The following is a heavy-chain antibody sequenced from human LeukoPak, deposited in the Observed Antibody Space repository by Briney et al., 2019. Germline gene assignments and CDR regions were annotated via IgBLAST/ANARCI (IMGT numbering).Heavy chain of an antibody. CDR1: GGSISSYY. J-gene: IGHJ4*02. V-gene: IGHV4-59*01. D-gene: IGHD3-22*01. CDR3: ARVDYDSSGYYGGKIDY. Sequence: SETLSLTCTVSGGSISSYYWSWLRQPPGQGLEWIGYIYYSGSTNYNPSLTSRVTLSVDTSKNQFSLKLSSVTAADTAVYYCARVDYDSSGYYGGKIDYWGQGTLVTVSS. CDR2: IYYSGST.